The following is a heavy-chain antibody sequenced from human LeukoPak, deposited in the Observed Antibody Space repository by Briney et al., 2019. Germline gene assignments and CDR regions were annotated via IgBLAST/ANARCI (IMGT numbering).Heavy chain of an antibody. CDR3: ATSPGELEFDY. CDR1: GFTFSTYT. V-gene: IGHV3-21*01. CDR2: ITSSSRYI. D-gene: IGHD1-1*01. J-gene: IGHJ4*02. Sequence: PGGSLRLSCAASGFTFSTYTMNWVRQAQGKGLEWVSSITSSSRYIYYADSVRGRFTISRDNAKNSLYLQMNSPRAEDTAIYYCATSPGELEFDYWGQGTLVTVSS.